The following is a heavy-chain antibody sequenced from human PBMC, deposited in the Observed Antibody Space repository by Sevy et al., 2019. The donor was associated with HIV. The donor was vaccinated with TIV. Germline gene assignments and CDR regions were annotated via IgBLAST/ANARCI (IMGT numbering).Heavy chain of an antibody. Sequence: GGSLRLSCAASGFTFSSYAMHWVRQAPGKGLEWVAVISYDGSNKYYADSVKGRFTISRDNSKNTLYLQMNSLRAEDTAVYDCARDPRLELRLYYYYYGMDVWGQGTTVTVSS. CDR1: GFTFSSYA. CDR2: ISYDGSNK. CDR3: ARDPRLELRLYYYYYGMDV. J-gene: IGHJ6*02. D-gene: IGHD1-7*01. V-gene: IGHV3-30-3*01.